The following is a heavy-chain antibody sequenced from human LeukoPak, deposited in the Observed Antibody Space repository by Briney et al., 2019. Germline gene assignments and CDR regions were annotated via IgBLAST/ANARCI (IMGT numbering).Heavy chain of an antibody. D-gene: IGHD5-12*01. CDR3: ARGTTRIRFDN. Sequence: GASVTVSCKTSGYPFTGLYIHWARQAPGQGLEWMGWINPNTGDTHYAQKFQGRVTMTRDTSISTAYMELSRLHSDDTAIYYCARGTTRIRFDNWGQGTLVTVSS. V-gene: IGHV1-2*02. CDR1: GYPFTGLY. CDR2: INPNTGDT. J-gene: IGHJ4*02.